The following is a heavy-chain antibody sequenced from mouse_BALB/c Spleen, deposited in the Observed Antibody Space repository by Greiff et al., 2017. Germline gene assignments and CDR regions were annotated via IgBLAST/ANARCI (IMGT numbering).Heavy chain of an antibody. Sequence: DVHLVESGGGLVKPGGSLKLSCAASGFTFSSYAMSWVRQTPEKRLEWVATISSGGSYTYYPDSVKGRCTISRDNAKNTLYLHMSSLRSEDTAMYYCARQTGNYSFVRWYFDVWGAGTTVTVSS. V-gene: IGHV5-9-3*01. CDR3: ARQTGNYSFVRWYFDV. D-gene: IGHD2-1*01. J-gene: IGHJ1*01. CDR2: ISSGGSYT. CDR1: GFTFSSYA.